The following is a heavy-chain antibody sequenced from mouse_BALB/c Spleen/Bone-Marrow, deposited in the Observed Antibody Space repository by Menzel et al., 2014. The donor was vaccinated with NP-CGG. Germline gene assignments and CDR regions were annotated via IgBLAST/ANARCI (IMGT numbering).Heavy chain of an antibody. J-gene: IGHJ4*01. CDR2: ILPGSGST. Sequence: QVQLQQSGAELMKPGASMKISCKATGYTFSSYWIEWVKQRPGHGLEWIGEILPGSGSTNYNERFKGKATFTADTSSITAYMQLSSLKSEDYAVYYCARAYYDNYDAMDYWGQGTSVTVSS. D-gene: IGHD2-10*01. CDR3: ARAYYDNYDAMDY. V-gene: IGHV1-9*01. CDR1: GYTFSSYW.